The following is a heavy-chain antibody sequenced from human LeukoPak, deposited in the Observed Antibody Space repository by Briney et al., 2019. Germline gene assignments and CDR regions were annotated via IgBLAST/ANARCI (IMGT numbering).Heavy chain of an antibody. J-gene: IGHJ4*02. CDR2: ISYDGSNK. CDR1: GFTFSSYA. Sequence: GGSLRLSCAASGFTFSSYAMHWVRQAPGKGLEWVAVISYDGSNKYYADSVKGRFTISRDNSKNTLYLQMNSLRAEDTAVYYCARPDYYDSSGYYPEVYWGQGTLDTVSS. V-gene: IGHV3-30-3*01. D-gene: IGHD3-22*01. CDR3: ARPDYYDSSGYYPEVY.